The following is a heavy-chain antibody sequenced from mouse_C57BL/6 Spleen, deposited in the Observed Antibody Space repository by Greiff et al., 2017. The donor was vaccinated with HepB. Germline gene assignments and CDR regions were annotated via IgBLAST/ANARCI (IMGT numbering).Heavy chain of an antibody. D-gene: IGHD2-3*01. Sequence: QVQLQQSGAELVRPGASVTLSCKASGYTFTDYEMHWVKQTPVHGLEWIGAIDPETGGTAYNQKFKGKAILTADKSSSTAYMELRSLTSEDSAVYYCTRGRWLLPFDYCGQGTTLTVSS. J-gene: IGHJ2*01. CDR3: TRGRWLLPFDY. V-gene: IGHV1-15*01. CDR2: IDPETGGT. CDR1: GYTFTDYE.